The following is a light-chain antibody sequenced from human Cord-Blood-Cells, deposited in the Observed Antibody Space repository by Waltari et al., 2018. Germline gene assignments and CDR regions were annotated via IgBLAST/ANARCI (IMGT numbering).Light chain of an antibody. V-gene: IGLV2-8*01. CDR3: SSYAGSNNLV. CDR1: SSDVGGYNY. CDR2: EVS. J-gene: IGLJ2*01. Sequence: QSALTQPPSASGSPGQSVTISCTGTSSDVGGYNYVSWYQQHPGKAPKLMIYEVSKRPAGLHDRFSGSKSGNTASLTVAGLQAEDDADYYCSSYAGSNNLVFGGGTKLTVL.